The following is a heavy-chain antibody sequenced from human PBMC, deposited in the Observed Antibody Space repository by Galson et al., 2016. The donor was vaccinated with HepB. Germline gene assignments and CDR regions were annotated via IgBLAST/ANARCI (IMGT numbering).Heavy chain of an antibody. J-gene: IGHJ4*02. V-gene: IGHV4-59*02. CDR1: GGSVKYFY. D-gene: IGHD3-10*01. CDR3: ARDIGEGYYGYGVLDF. CDR2: TYYTGDT. Sequence: SETLSLTCSVSGGSVKYFYWSWVRQPPGKTLEWIGHTYYTGDTRYNPSLSRRVSIPLDTSKNEVSLQLTSATAADTAVYYCARDIGEGYYGYGVLDFWGPGALVTVSS.